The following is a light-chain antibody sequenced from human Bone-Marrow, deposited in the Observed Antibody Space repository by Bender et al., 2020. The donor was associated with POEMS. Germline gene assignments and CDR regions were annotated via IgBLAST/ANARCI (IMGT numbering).Light chain of an antibody. J-gene: IGLJ3*02. CDR1: RLGDKY. CDR3: QAWDSSTLWV. CDR2: QDN. V-gene: IGLV3-1*01. Sequence: SYVLTQPPSVSVSPGQTATITCSGQRLGDKYASWYQQRPGQSPVLIIYQDNKRPSGIPERFSGSNSGNTATLSISGTQAFDEADYYCQAWDSSTLWVFGGGTRLTVL.